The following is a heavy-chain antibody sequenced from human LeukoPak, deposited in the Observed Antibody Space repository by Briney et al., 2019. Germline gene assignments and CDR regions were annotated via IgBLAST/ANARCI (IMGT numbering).Heavy chain of an antibody. D-gene: IGHD3-22*01. V-gene: IGHV3-30*02. CDR3: AKHPVDDSSGYGYYFDY. Sequence: GGSLRLSCAASGFTFSSYGMHWVRQAPGKGLEGGAVIRYDGSNKYYADSVRGRFTISRDNSKNTLYLQMNSLRAEDTAVYYCAKHPVDDSSGYGYYFDYWGQGTLVTVSS. J-gene: IGHJ4*02. CDR2: IRYDGSNK. CDR1: GFTFSSYG.